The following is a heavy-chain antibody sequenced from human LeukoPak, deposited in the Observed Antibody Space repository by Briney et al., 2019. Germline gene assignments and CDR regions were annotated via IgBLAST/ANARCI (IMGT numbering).Heavy chain of an antibody. CDR1: GDSVSSNSAA. Sequence: SQTLSLTCAISGDSVSSNSAAWNWIRQSPSRGLEWLGRTYYRSKWYNDYAVSVKSRITINPDTSKNQFSLQLNSVTPEDTAVYYCARDLRNSGLRSRWFDPWGQGTLVTVCS. V-gene: IGHV6-1*01. D-gene: IGHD4-17*01. CDR2: TYYRSKWYN. CDR3: ARDLRNSGLRSRWFDP. J-gene: IGHJ5*02.